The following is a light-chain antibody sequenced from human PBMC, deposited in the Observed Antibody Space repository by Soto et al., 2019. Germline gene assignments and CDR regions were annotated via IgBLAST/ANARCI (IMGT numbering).Light chain of an antibody. CDR3: TSYTSISLYV. CDR2: EVS. J-gene: IGLJ1*01. CDR1: SSDVGGYKY. V-gene: IGLV2-14*01. Sequence: QSVLTQPASVSGSPGQSITMSCTGTSSDVGGYKYVSWYQQHPGKARKLMIYEVSNRPSGVSNRFSGSKSGNTASLTISGLQAVDEADYYCTSYTSISLYVFGTGTKV.